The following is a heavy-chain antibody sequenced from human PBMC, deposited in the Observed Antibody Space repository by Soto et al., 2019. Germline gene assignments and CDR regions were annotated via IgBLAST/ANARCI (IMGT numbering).Heavy chain of an antibody. CDR3: ARAVSFFTGVIVHWFDP. V-gene: IGHV1-18*01. J-gene: IGHJ5*02. D-gene: IGHD3-16*02. CDR2: ISAYNGNT. CDR1: GYTFTSYG. Sequence: GASVKVSCKASGYTFTSYGISWVRQAPGQGLEWMGWISAYNGNTNYAQKLQGRVTMTTDTSTSTAYMELRSLRSDDTAVYYCARAVSFFTGVIVHWFDPRGQGTRVTVAS.